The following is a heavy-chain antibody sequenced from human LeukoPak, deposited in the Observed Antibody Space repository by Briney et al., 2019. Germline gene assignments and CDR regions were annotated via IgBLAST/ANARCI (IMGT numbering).Heavy chain of an antibody. CDR1: GFTFSSYS. CDR3: ARDRYSGYGAFDY. J-gene: IGHJ4*02. Sequence: GGSLRLSCAASGFTFSSYSMNWVRQAPGKGLEWVSSISSSSSYIYYADSVKGRFTISRNNAKNSLYLQMNSLRAEDTAVYYCARDRYSGYGAFDYWGQGTLVTVFS. V-gene: IGHV3-21*01. CDR2: ISSSSSYI. D-gene: IGHD5-12*01.